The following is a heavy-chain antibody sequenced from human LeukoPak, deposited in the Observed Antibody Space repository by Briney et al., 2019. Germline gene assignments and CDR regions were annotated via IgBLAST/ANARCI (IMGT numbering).Heavy chain of an antibody. CDR1: GFTFSSYG. Sequence: QSGGSLRLSCAASGFTFSSYGMHWVRQAPGKGLEWVSYISSSSSTIYYADSVKGRFTISRDNAKNSLYLQMNSLRAEDTAVYYCARGAHLVPAARFNWFDPWGQGTLVTVSS. J-gene: IGHJ5*02. V-gene: IGHV3-48*01. CDR2: ISSSSSTI. CDR3: ARGAHLVPAARFNWFDP. D-gene: IGHD2-2*01.